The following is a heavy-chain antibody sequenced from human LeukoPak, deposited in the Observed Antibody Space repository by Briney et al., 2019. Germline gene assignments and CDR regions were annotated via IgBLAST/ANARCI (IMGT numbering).Heavy chain of an antibody. Sequence: PSETLSLTCAVYGGSFSGYYWSWIRQPPGKGLEWIGSIYYSGSTYYNPSLKSRVTISVDTSKNQFSLKLSSVTAADTAVYYCASQGSGWVDYWGQGTLVTVSS. D-gene: IGHD6-19*01. V-gene: IGHV4-34*01. J-gene: IGHJ4*02. CDR3: ASQGSGWVDY. CDR1: GGSFSGYY. CDR2: IYYSGST.